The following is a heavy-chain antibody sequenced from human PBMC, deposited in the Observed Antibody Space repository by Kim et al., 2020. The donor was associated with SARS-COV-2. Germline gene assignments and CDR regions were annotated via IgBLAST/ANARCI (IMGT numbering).Heavy chain of an antibody. V-gene: IGHV4-31*03. CDR2: IYYSGST. CDR3: ASRPRKDSGQFDY. J-gene: IGHJ4*02. Sequence: SETLSLTCTVSGGSISSGGYYWSWIRQHPGKGLEWFGYIYYSGSTYYNPSLKRRVTITVDTSKNQFSLMLSSVTAADTAVYYCASRPRKDSGQFDYWGQGTLVTVSS. CDR1: GGSISSGGYY. D-gene: IGHD1-26*01.